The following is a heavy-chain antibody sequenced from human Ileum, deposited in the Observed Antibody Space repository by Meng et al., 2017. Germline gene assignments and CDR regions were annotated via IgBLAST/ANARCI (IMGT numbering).Heavy chain of an antibody. CDR2: INHNGNT. CDR3: ASARYDN. CDR1: GGSFSANY. Sequence: QVQLQQWGAGLVKPPETLSLTCVVYGGSFSANYWTWIRQPPGKGLEWIGEINHNGNTNYKPSLKSRVTISVDTSKKQFSLRLTSVTAADTAVYYCASARYDNWGQGTLVTVSS. V-gene: IGHV4-34*01. J-gene: IGHJ4*02.